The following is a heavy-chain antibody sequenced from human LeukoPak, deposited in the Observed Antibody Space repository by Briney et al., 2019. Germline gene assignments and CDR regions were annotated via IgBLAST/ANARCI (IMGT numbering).Heavy chain of an antibody. D-gene: IGHD3-3*01. CDR2: IYHSGSA. CDR1: GGSISSGGYY. Sequence: PSQTLSLTCTVSGGSISSGGYYWSWIRQPPGKGLEWIGYIYHSGSAYYNPSLKSRVTISVDRSKNQFSLKLSSVTAADTAVYYCARGYDLRSAKAVSGYFQHWSQGTLVTVSS. J-gene: IGHJ1*01. V-gene: IGHV4-30-2*01. CDR3: ARGYDLRSAKAVSGYFQH.